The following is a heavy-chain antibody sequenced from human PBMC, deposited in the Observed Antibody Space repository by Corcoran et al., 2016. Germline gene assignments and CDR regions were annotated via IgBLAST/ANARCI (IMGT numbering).Heavy chain of an antibody. CDR3: AREITYYDFWSGYYTYSYFDL. J-gene: IGHJ2*01. CDR2: TYYRSKWYN. Sequence: QVQLQQSGPGLVKPSQTLSLTCAISGDSVSSNSAAWNWIRQSPSRGLEWLGRTYYRSKWYNDYAVSVKSRITINPDTSKNQFSLQLNSVTPEDTAVYYCAREITYYDFWSGYYTYSYFDLWGRGTLVTVSS. D-gene: IGHD3-3*01. CDR1: GDSVSSNSAA. V-gene: IGHV6-1*01.